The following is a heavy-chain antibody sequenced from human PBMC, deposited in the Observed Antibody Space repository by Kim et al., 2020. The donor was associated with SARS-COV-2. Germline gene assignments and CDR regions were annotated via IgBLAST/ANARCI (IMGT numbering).Heavy chain of an antibody. CDR3: ARLGYCGGDCYGMDV. Sequence: GESLKISCKGSGYSFTSYWIGWVRQMPGKGLEWMGIIYPGDSDTRYSPSFQGQVTISADKSISTAYLQWSSLKASDTAMYYCARLGYCGGDCYGMDVWGQGTTVTVSS. V-gene: IGHV5-51*01. J-gene: IGHJ6*02. CDR2: IYPGDSDT. CDR1: GYSFTSYW. D-gene: IGHD2-21*01.